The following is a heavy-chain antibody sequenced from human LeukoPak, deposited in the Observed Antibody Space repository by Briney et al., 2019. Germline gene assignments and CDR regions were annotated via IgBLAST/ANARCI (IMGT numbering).Heavy chain of an antibody. CDR1: GFTFSSYA. J-gene: IGHJ4*02. Sequence: GGSLRLSCAASGFTFSSYAMSWVRQPPGKGLEWVSAISGSGGSTYYADSVKGRFTISRDNSKNTLYLQMNSLRAEDTAIYYCAKDYGGNAGYFDYWGQGTLVTVSS. V-gene: IGHV3-23*01. D-gene: IGHD4-23*01. CDR3: AKDYGGNAGYFDY. CDR2: ISGSGGST.